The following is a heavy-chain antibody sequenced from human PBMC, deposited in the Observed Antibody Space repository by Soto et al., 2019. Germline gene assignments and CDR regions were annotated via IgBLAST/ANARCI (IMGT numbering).Heavy chain of an antibody. V-gene: IGHV1-3*01. Sequence: ASVKVFCKASGYSFTSYAMHWVRQATGQRLEWMGWINAGNGNTKYSQKFQGRVTITRDASASTAYMELSSLRSNDTAVYDCARDISISTHPRTNDYYYGMDDWGQGTTASV. CDR3: ARDISISTHPRTNDYYYGMDD. D-gene: IGHD3-3*02. CDR2: INAGNGNT. CDR1: GYSFTSYA. J-gene: IGHJ6*02.